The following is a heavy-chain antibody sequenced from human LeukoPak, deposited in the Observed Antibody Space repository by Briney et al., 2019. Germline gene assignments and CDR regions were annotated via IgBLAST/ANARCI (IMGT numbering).Heavy chain of an antibody. Sequence: SETLSLTCAVYGGSFSAYYWSWIRQPPGKGLEWIGEINHSGSTNYNPSLKSRVTISVDTSKNQLSLKLSSVTAADTAVYYCASEQWDRDMVADYWGQGTLVTVSS. CDR3: ASEQWDRDMVADY. CDR2: INHSGST. J-gene: IGHJ4*02. D-gene: IGHD5-18*01. V-gene: IGHV4-34*01. CDR1: GGSFSAYY.